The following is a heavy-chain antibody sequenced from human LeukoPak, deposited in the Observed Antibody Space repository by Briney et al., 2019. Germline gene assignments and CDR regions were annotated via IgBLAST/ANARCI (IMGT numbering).Heavy chain of an antibody. D-gene: IGHD3-22*01. V-gene: IGHV3-66*02. CDR1: GFTVSSNY. Sequence: GGSLRLSCAASGFTVSSNYMSWVRQAPGKGLEWVSVIYSGGSTYYADSVKGRSTISRDNSKNTLYLQMNSLRAEDTAVYYCARDAYYDSSGYRDWGQGTLVTVSS. CDR2: IYSGGST. CDR3: ARDAYYDSSGYRD. J-gene: IGHJ4*02.